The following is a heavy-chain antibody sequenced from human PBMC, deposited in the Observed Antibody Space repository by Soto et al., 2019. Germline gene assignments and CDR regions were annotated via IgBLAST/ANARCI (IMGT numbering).Heavy chain of an antibody. V-gene: IGHV3-48*02. CDR1: GFTFTSYS. CDR3: AREMGACSDSSCYPGPYDS. CDR2: ITSKSTTI. J-gene: IGHJ5*02. D-gene: IGHD3-16*01. Sequence: VGSLRLSCAASGFTFTSYSMNWVRQAPGQGLEWVSYITSKSTTIKYADSVKGRFTVSRDNAKNSLYLQLNSLRDEDTAVYYCAREMGACSDSSCYPGPYDSWGQGTLVTVS.